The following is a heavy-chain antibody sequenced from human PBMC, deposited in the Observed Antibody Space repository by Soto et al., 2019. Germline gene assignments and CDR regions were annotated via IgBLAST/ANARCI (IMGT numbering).Heavy chain of an antibody. Sequence: QVQLVQSGAEVKKPGSSVKVSCKASGGTFSSYAISWVRQAPGQGLEWMGGIIPIFGTANYAQKFQGRVTITADESTSTAYMELSSLRSEDTAVYYCARGYCSGGSCYVWRWFDPWGQGTLVTVSS. D-gene: IGHD2-15*01. CDR3: ARGYCSGGSCYVWRWFDP. V-gene: IGHV1-69*01. CDR1: GGTFSSYA. CDR2: IIPIFGTA. J-gene: IGHJ5*02.